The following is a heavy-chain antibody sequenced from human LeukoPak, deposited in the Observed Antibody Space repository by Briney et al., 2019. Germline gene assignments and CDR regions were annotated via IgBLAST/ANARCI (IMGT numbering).Heavy chain of an antibody. D-gene: IGHD3-10*01. CDR1: GITFSSYS. CDR2: ISSSSSYI. CDR3: ARDEYYYGSGTDMDV. V-gene: IGHV3-21*01. J-gene: IGHJ6*03. Sequence: GGSLRLSCVASGITFSSYSMNWVRQAPGKGLEWVSSISSSSSYIYYADSVKGRFTISRDNAKNSLYLQMNSLRAEDTAVYYCARDEYYYGSGTDMDVWGKGTTVTISS.